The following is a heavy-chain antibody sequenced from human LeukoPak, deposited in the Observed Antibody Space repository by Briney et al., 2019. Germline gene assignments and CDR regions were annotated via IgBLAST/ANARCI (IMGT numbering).Heavy chain of an antibody. V-gene: IGHV3-74*01. D-gene: IGHD1-26*01. Sequence: GGSLRLSCAASGFTFSSYWMHWVRQAPGKGLVWVSRISGDGSSTTYADSVKGRFTISRDNSKNTLYLQMNSLRAEDTAVYYCTRGYSGSYRIDYWGQGSLVTVSS. CDR1: GFTFSSYW. J-gene: IGHJ4*02. CDR3: TRGYSGSYRIDY. CDR2: ISGDGSST.